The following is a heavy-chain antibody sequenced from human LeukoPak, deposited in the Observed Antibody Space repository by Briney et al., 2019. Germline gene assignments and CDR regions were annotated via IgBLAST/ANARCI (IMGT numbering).Heavy chain of an antibody. Sequence: PGGSLRLSCAASGFTFSSYGMHWVRQAPGKGLEWVSAISDSGGSTNYADSVQGRFTISRDNSKNTVYLQMNSLRAEDTAVYYCAKTSAPGRPYCFDYWGQGTLVTVSS. V-gene: IGHV3-23*01. CDR1: GFTFSSYG. CDR3: AKTSAPGRPYCFDY. CDR2: ISDSGGST. D-gene: IGHD1-14*01. J-gene: IGHJ4*02.